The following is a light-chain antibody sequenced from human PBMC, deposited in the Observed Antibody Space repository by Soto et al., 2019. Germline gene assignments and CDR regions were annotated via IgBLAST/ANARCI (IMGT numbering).Light chain of an antibody. V-gene: IGLV2-14*01. J-gene: IGLJ1*01. CDR1: SSDVGGFEY. CDR3: ISYTSINLYV. CDR2: DVS. Sequence: QLVLTQPASVSGSPGQSISISCTGTSSDVGGFEYVSWYQQHAGKAPKLMIYDVSSRPSGVSNRFSGSKSGNTASLTISGLQAEDEADYYCISYTSINLYVLGTGTKVTVL.